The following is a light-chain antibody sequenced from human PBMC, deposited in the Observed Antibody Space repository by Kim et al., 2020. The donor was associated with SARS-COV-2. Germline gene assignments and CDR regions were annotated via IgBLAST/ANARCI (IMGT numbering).Light chain of an antibody. V-gene: IGLV6-57*03. CDR1: SASIASNY. J-gene: IGLJ3*02. CDR2: EDN. CDR3: QSYDSSNWV. Sequence: GNTITISCTRSSASIASNYVQWYQQRPGSAPTTVIYEDNQRPSGVPDRFSGSIDSSSNSASLTISGLKTEDEADYYCQSYDSSNWVFGGGTKLTVL.